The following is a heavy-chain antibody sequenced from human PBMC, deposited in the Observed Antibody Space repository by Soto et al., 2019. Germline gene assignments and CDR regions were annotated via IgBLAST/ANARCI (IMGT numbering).Heavy chain of an antibody. CDR1: GYTFTSYC. CDR3: ARDFSRDSSSWFDP. CDR2: ISGYNGDT. V-gene: IGHV1-18*04. Sequence: GSVNVSCKASGYTFTSYCITWVRQAPGQGLEWMGWISGYNGDTSYEQKFQGRVTMTTDTSTSTAYMELRSMRSDDTAVYYCARDFSRDSSSWFDPWAREPWSPSPQ. J-gene: IGHJ5*02. D-gene: IGHD6-13*01.